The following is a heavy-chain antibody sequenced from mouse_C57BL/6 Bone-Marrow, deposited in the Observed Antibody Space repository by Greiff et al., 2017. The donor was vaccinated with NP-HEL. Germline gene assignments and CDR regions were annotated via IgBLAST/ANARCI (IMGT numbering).Heavy chain of an antibody. J-gene: IGHJ1*03. CDR2: IYPGSGCT. D-gene: IGHD2-1*01. V-gene: IGHV1-55*01. CDR1: GYTFTSYW. Sequence: QVQLQQPGAELVKPGASVKMSCTASGYTFTSYWITWVKQRPGQGLEWIGDIYPGSGCTNYNEKFKSKATLTVDTSSSTAYMQLSSLTSEDSAVDYCARGNWLYWYFDGWGTGTTVTVTA. CDR3: ARGNWLYWYFDG.